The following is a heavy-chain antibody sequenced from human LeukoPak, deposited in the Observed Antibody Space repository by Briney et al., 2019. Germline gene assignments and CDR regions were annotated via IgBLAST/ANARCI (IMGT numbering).Heavy chain of an antibody. CDR2: MNPNSGNT. D-gene: IGHD5-24*01. CDR3: AAEMGSQSGFDY. CDR1: GYTFTSYD. V-gene: IGHV1-8*01. J-gene: IGHJ4*02. Sequence: ASVKVSCKASGYTFTSYDINWVRQATGQGLEWMGWMNPNSGNTGYAQKFQGRVTMTRNTSISTAYMELSSLRSEDTAVYYCAAEMGSQSGFDYWGQGTLVTVSS.